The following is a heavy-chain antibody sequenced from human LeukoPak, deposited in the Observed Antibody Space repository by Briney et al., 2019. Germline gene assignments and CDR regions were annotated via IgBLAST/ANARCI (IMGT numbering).Heavy chain of an antibody. CDR1: GFTVSSNY. CDR2: IYSDETT. J-gene: IGHJ4*02. CDR3: ARDPMYGQAAADY. V-gene: IGHV3-66*01. Sequence: PGGSLRLSCAASGFTVSSNYMSWVRQAPGKGLEWVSIIYSDETTYYADSVKGRFTISRDDSKNTLYLQLNSLRAEDTAIYYCARDPMYGQAAADYWGQGTLVTVSS. D-gene: IGHD6-13*01.